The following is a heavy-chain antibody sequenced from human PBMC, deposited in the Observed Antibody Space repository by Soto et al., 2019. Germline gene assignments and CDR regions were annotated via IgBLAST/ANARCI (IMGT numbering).Heavy chain of an antibody. CDR1: GFSLSTSGAV. CDR2: ISWKDEK. D-gene: IGHD1-26*01. J-gene: IGHJ4*02. CDR3: AHRYGGNYYRWYLES. Sequence: SGPTLVNPTQTLTVTCTFSGFSLSTSGAVVGWIRQSPGKAPELLALISWKDEKRYNPVLKSILTITKDTSKNQVVLTMTDLDPVYTATYLCAHRYGGNYYRWYLESWGQGTMLTVSS. V-gene: IGHV2-5*01.